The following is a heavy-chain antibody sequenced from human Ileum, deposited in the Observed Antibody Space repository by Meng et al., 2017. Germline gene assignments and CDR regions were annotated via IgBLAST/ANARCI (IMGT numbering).Heavy chain of an antibody. CDR2: ISPSESDV. J-gene: IGHJ4*02. V-gene: IGHV5-51*01. Sequence: GESLKISCKGSGYSFTNYWVGWVRQRPGKGLEWMGIISPSESDVRYSPSFQGQVTISADKSISTAYLHWSSLKASDIAMYYCARVKTNRDPFDYWGQGTLVTVSS. CDR3: ARVKTNRDPFDY. CDR1: GYSFTNYW. D-gene: IGHD1-1*01.